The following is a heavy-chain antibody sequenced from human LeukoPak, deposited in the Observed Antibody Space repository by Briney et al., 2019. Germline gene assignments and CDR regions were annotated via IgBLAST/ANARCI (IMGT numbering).Heavy chain of an antibody. V-gene: IGHV1-2*02. CDR3: APTAEAYTSWWKV. CDR1: GYKFTDDY. CDR2: INPDSGFT. Sequence: GASVKVSCKASGYKFTDDYMHGERQAPGQGLEFMGWINPDSGFTNYAQKFKGRVTMTRDTSISTAYLEVRSLTSDDTAVYYCAPTAEAYTSWWKVWGQGPLVTVSS. D-gene: IGHD3-16*01. J-gene: IGHJ4*02.